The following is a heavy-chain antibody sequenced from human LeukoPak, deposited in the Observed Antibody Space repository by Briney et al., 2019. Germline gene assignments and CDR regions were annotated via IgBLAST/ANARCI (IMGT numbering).Heavy chain of an antibody. Sequence: GGSLRLSCAASGFTFSSYAMSWVRQAPGKGLEWVSAISGSGGSTYYADSVKGRFTISRDNSKNTLYLQMNSLRAEDTAVYYCAKVWDSSGWTWIDYWAREPWSPSPQ. CDR3: AKVWDSSGWTWIDY. D-gene: IGHD6-19*01. V-gene: IGHV3-23*01. CDR1: GFTFSSYA. J-gene: IGHJ4*02. CDR2: ISGSGGST.